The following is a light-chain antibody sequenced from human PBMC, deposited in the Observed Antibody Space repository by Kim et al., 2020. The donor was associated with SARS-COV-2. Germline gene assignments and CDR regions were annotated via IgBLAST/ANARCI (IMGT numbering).Light chain of an antibody. CDR3: QQRSNWPPIT. J-gene: IGKJ5*01. CDR1: QSVSSY. CDR2: DAS. V-gene: IGKV3-11*01. Sequence: SPGERATLSCRASQSVSSYLAWYQQKPGQAPRLLIYDASNRATGIPARFSGSGSGTDFTITISSIEPEDFAVYYCQQRSNWPPITFGQGTRLEIK.